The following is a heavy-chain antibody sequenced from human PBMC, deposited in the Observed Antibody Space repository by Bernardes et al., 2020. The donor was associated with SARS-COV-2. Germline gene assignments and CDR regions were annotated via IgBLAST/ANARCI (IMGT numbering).Heavy chain of an antibody. CDR2: INIDGSSP. D-gene: IGHD2-2*01. J-gene: IGHJ4*02. CDR3: VRVGCSSTSCYFDY. Sequence: GGSLRLSCAASAFTFSSYWMHWVRQAPGKGLVWVSRINIDGSSPTYADSVKGRFTISRDNAKNTLYLQMNSLRAEDTAVYYCVRVGCSSTSCYFDYWGQGTLVTVSS. V-gene: IGHV3-74*01. CDR1: AFTFSSYW.